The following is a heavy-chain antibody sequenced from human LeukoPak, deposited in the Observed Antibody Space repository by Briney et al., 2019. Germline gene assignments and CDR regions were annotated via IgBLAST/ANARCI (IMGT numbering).Heavy chain of an antibody. Sequence: GGSLRLSCAASGFTVSSNYMSWVRQAPGKGLEWVSYISSSSSTIYYADSVKGRFTISRDNAKNSLYLQMNSLRAEDTAVYYCARGLNSSSLNWFDPWGQGTLVTVSS. CDR1: GFTVSSNY. CDR2: ISSSSSTI. D-gene: IGHD6-13*01. J-gene: IGHJ5*02. CDR3: ARGLNSSSLNWFDP. V-gene: IGHV3-48*01.